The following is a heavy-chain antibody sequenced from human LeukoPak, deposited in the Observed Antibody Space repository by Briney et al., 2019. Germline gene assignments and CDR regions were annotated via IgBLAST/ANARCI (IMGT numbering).Heavy chain of an antibody. CDR1: GFTFRNSW. D-gene: IGHD1-26*01. J-gene: IGHJ4*02. V-gene: IGHV3-74*01. CDR3: TYSGSYYFDY. Sequence: GGSLRLSCAASGFTFRNSWMHWVRQAPGKGLAWVSRINPDGSTTTYADSVEGRFTISRDNAKSTLYLQMDSLRVEDTAVYFCTYSGSYYFDYWGQGTLVTVSS. CDR2: INPDGSTT.